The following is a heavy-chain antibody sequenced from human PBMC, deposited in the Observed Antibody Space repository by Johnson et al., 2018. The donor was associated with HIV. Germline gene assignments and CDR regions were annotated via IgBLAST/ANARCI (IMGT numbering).Heavy chain of an antibody. CDR3: AREGGIAAAGTDAFDI. J-gene: IGHJ3*02. Sequence: EVQLVESGGGLVQPGGSLRLSCAASGLTVSGNYMNWVRQAPGKGLEWVSVIYSDGGTYYADSVQGRFTLSRDNSQNTLYLQMNSLRAEDTAVYYCAREGGIAAAGTDAFDIWGQGTMVTVSS. CDR2: IYSDGGT. CDR1: GLTVSGNY. V-gene: IGHV3-66*01. D-gene: IGHD6-13*01.